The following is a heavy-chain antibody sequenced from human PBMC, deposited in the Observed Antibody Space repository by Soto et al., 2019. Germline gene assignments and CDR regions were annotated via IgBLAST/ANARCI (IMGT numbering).Heavy chain of an antibody. CDR3: ARFVAAAGTSHHWFDP. D-gene: IGHD6-13*01. CDR2: IIPIFGTA. Sequence: SVKVSCKASGGTFSSYAISWVRQAPGQGLEWMGGIIPIFGTANYAQKFQGRVTITADESTSTAYMELSSLRSEDTAVYYCARFVAAAGTSHHWFDPWGQGTLVTVSS. CDR1: GGTFSSYA. J-gene: IGHJ5*02. V-gene: IGHV1-69*13.